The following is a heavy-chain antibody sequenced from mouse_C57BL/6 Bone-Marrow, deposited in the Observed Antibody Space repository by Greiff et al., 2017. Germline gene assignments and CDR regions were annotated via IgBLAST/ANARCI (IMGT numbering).Heavy chain of an antibody. J-gene: IGHJ3*01. CDR3: VPLPFAY. Sequence: EVKLVESGGGLVQPKGSLKLSCAASGFSFNTYAMNWVRQAPGKGWEWVARKRSKSNNYATYYADSVKDRFTISRDESESMLYLQMNNLKTLETAMYFCVPLPFAYWGQVTMVTVCA. V-gene: IGHV10-1*01. CDR2: KRSKSNNYAT. CDR1: GFSFNTYA.